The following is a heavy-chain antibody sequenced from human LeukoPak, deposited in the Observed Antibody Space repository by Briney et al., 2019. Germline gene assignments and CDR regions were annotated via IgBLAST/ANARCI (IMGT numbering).Heavy chain of an antibody. Sequence: PGGSLRLSCAASGFIFSDHYMDWVRQAPGKGLEWVGRSRNKANSYSTEYAASVKGRFTISRDDSKNSLYLQMNSLRTEDTAVYYCVNSGSSRYSFDHWGQGTLVTVSS. D-gene: IGHD3-22*01. J-gene: IGHJ4*02. CDR1: GFIFSDHY. CDR3: VNSGSSRYSFDH. V-gene: IGHV3-72*01. CDR2: SRNKANSYST.